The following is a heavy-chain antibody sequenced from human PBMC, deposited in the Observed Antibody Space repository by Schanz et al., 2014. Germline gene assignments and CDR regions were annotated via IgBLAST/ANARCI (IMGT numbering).Heavy chain of an antibody. CDR2: INPNTGGT. CDR1: GYTFTSHG. J-gene: IGHJ4*02. V-gene: IGHV1-18*01. Sequence: QVQLVQSGAEVKKPGASVKVSCKASGYTFTSHGISWVRQAPGQGLEWMGWINPNTGGTNFAQKFQGWVTVTADTSTSTAYMDLRSLRSDDTAVYYCARDQSPYTNSSDVRYFDYWGQGSLVTVSS. D-gene: IGHD6-6*01. CDR3: ARDQSPYTNSSDVRYFDY.